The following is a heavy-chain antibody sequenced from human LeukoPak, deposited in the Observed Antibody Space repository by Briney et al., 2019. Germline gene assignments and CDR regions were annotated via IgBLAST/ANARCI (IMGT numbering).Heavy chain of an antibody. D-gene: IGHD2-2*01. V-gene: IGHV4-31*03. J-gene: IGHJ6*02. CDR3: ARDTYCSSTSCSRGGGSYYYYGMDV. CDR2: IDYSGST. CDR1: GGSISSGGYY. Sequence: SETLSLTCTVSGGSISSGGYYWSWIRQHPGKGLEWIGYIDYSGSTYYNPSLKSRVTISVDTSKNQFSLKLSSVTAADTAVYYCARDTYCSSTSCSRGGGSYYYYGMDVWGQGTTVTVSS.